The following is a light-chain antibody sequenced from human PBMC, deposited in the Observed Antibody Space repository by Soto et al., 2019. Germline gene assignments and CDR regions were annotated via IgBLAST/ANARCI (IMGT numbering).Light chain of an antibody. J-gene: IGKJ5*01. CDR1: QSISSY. CDR3: QQSYSTPPIT. CDR2: GAS. Sequence: DIQMTQSPSSLSASVGDRVTITCRASQSISSYLNWYQQKPGKAPKLLIYGASSLQSGVPLRFSGSGSGTEFTLTIISLQPEDFATYYCQQSYSTPPITFGQGTRLEIK. V-gene: IGKV1-39*01.